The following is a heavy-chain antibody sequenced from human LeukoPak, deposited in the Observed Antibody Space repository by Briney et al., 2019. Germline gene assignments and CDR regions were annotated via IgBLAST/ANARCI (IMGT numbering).Heavy chain of an antibody. D-gene: IGHD5-18*01. Sequence: GGSLRLSCAASGFTFSSYERNWVRQAPGKVLEWGSYISSSGSTIYYADSVKGRFTISRDNAKNSLYLQMNSLRAEDTAVYYCARTWIQLWLRGPFDYWGQGTLVTVSS. CDR2: ISSSGSTI. J-gene: IGHJ4*02. CDR1: GFTFSSYE. CDR3: ARTWIQLWLRGPFDY. V-gene: IGHV3-48*03.